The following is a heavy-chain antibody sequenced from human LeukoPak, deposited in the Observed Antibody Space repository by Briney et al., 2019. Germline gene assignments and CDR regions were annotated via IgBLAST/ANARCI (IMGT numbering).Heavy chain of an antibody. CDR1: GYSISSGYY. CDR3: ARSPRGP. V-gene: IGHV4-61*01. J-gene: IGHJ5*02. CDR2: IYYSGST. D-gene: IGHD3-10*01. Sequence: SETLSLTCTVSGYSISSGYYWGWIRQPPGKGLEWIGYIYYSGSTNYNPSLKSRVTISVDTSKNQFSLKLSSVTAADTAVYYCARSPRGPWGQGTLVTVSS.